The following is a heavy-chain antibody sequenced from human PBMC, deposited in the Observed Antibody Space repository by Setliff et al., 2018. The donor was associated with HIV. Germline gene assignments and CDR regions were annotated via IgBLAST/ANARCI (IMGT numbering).Heavy chain of an antibody. CDR1: GGSISSGDYY. J-gene: IGHJ6*03. CDR3: ARGAPYYDILTGYYSYYYYYMDV. Sequence: PSETLSLTCTVSGGSISSGDYYWGWIRQPPGKGLQWIGHIFSSGSTYYNPSLKSRVTISVDTSKNQFSLKLSSVTAADTAVYYCARGAPYYDILTGYYSYYYYYMDVWGKGTTVTVSS. D-gene: IGHD3-9*01. CDR2: IFSSGST. V-gene: IGHV4-39*07.